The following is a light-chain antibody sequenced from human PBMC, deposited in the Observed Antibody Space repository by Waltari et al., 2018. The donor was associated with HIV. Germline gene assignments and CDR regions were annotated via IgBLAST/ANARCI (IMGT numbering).Light chain of an antibody. CDR1: SPNIGAGYD. Sequence: QSVLTQPPSVSGAPGQRVTISYTGSSPNIGAGYDVHWYQQLPGTAPKLLIYGNTNRPPGVSDRFSGSKSGTSASLAITGLQAEDEADYYCQSYDSRQSGFWVFGGGTTLTVL. CDR3: QSYDSRQSGFWV. CDR2: GNT. J-gene: IGLJ3*02. V-gene: IGLV1-40*01.